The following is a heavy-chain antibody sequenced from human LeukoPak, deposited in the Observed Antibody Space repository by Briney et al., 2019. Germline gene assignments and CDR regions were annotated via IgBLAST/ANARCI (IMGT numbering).Heavy chain of an antibody. CDR1: GFTFSSYW. CDR2: IKQDGSEK. CDR3: ARSLWFGEFFYYFDY. Sequence: GGSLRLSCAASGFTFSSYWMSWVRQAPGKGLEWVANIKQDGSEKYYVDSVKGRFTISRDNAKNSLYLQMNSLRAEDTAVYYCARSLWFGEFFYYFDYWGQGTLVTVSS. J-gene: IGHJ4*02. D-gene: IGHD3-10*01. V-gene: IGHV3-7*01.